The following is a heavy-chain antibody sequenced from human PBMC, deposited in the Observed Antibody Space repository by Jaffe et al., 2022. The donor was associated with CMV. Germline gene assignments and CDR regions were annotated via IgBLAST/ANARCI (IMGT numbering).Heavy chain of an antibody. CDR1: GFTVSSNY. CDR2: IYSGGNT. J-gene: IGHJ4*02. V-gene: IGHV3-53*01. D-gene: IGHD1-26*01. Sequence: EVQLVESGGGLIQPGGSLRLSCAASGFTVSSNYMSWVRQAPGKGLEWVSVIYSGGNTFYRDSVKGRFTISRDDSKNTLYLQMNSLRAEDTAVYYCAYSGTIGPGSVDYWGQGTLVTVSS. CDR3: AYSGTIGPGSVDY.